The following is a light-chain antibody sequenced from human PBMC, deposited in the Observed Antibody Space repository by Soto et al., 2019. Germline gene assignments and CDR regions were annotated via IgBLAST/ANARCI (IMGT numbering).Light chain of an antibody. CDR1: QSVLYSSNNKNY. J-gene: IGKJ1*01. V-gene: IGKV4-1*01. CDR3: QHYYTSWT. CDR2: WAS. Sequence: DIVMTQSPDSLAVSLGERATINCKSSQSVLYSSNNKNYLAWYQQKPGQPPKLLIYWASTRESGVPDRFSGSGSGTDFTLTISSLQAEDVAVYYCQHYYTSWTFGQGTKVEIK.